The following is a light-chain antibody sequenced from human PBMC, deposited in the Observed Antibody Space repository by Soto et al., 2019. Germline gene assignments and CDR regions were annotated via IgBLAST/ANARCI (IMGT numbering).Light chain of an antibody. V-gene: IGLV2-8*01. CDR1: SSDDGGYNY. CDR3: SSYAASNKLGV. CDR2: EVS. J-gene: IGLJ2*01. Sequence: QSALTQPPSASGSPGQSVTISCIGTSSDDGGYNYVSWYQQPPGKAPKLMIYEVSKRPSGVPDRFSGSKSGNTASLTVSGLQAEDEPDYYCSSYAASNKLGVFGGGTKLTVL.